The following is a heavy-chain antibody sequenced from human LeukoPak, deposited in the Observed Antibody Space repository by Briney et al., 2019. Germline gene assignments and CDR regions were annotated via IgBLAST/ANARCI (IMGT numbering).Heavy chain of an antibody. V-gene: IGHV3-21*01. CDR2: ISSSSSYI. D-gene: IGHD6-6*01. Sequence: GSLRLSCAASGFTFSSYSMNWVRQAPRKGLEWVSSISSSSSYIYYADSVKGRFTISRDNAKNSLYLQMNSLRAEDTAVYYCARGSIAARPYYFDYWGQGTLVTVSS. J-gene: IGHJ4*02. CDR1: GFTFSSYS. CDR3: ARGSIAARPYYFDY.